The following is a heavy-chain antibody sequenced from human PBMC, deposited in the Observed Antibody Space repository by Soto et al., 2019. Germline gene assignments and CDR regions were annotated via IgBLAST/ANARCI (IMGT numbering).Heavy chain of an antibody. CDR2: ISNGVGSAI. D-gene: IGHD3-16*01. CDR3: AREMRRSYGQFDY. CDR1: GFTFSDYY. V-gene: IGHV3-11*01. J-gene: IGHJ4*02. Sequence: QVQLVESGGGLVKPGGSLRLSCAASGFTFSDYYMGWIRQAPGKGLEWVSSISNGVGSAIYYADSVKGRFTTSRDNAYNSLYRQMNSLRAEDTAVYYGAREMRRSYGQFDYWGQGTLVTASS.